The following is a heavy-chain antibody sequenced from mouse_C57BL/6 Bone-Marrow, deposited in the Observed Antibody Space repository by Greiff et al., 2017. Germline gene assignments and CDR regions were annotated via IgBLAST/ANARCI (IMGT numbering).Heavy chain of an antibody. V-gene: IGHV1-52*01. CDR3: ARSRDYFDY. D-gene: IGHD1-1*01. CDR2: IDPSDSET. J-gene: IGHJ2*01. CDR1: GYTFTSYW. Sequence: QVQLQQPGAELVMPGSSVKLSCKASGYTFTSYWMHWVKQRPIQGLEWIGNIDPSDSETHYNQKFKDKATLTVDKSSSTAYMQLSSLTSEDAAVYYCARSRDYFDYWGQGTTLTVSS.